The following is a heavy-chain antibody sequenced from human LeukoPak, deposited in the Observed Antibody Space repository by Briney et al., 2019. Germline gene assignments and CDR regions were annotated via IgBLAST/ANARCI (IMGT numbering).Heavy chain of an antibody. J-gene: IGHJ4*02. Sequence: SETLSLTCAVYGGSFSGYYWNWIRQPPGKGLEWIGEINHSGSTNYNPSLKSRVTISVDTSKNQFSLKLSSVTAADTAVYYCGAYYDSSGYYYWGQGTLVTVSS. CDR2: INHSGST. V-gene: IGHV4-34*01. D-gene: IGHD3-22*01. CDR1: GGSFSGYY. CDR3: GAYYDSSGYYY.